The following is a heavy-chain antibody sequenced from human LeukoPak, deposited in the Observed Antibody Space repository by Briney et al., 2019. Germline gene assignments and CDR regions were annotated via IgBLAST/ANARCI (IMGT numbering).Heavy chain of an antibody. CDR3: ARIESSIAARTRGHWFDP. V-gene: IGHV4-34*01. D-gene: IGHD6-6*01. Sequence: SETLSLTCAVYGGSFSGYYWSWIRQPPGKGLEWIGEINHSGSTNYNPSLKSRVTISVDTSKNQFSLKLSSVTAADTAVYYCARIESSIAARTRGHWFDPWGQGTLVTVSS. J-gene: IGHJ5*02. CDR1: GGSFSGYY. CDR2: INHSGST.